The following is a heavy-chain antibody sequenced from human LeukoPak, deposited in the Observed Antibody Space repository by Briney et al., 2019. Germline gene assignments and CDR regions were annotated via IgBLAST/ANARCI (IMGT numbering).Heavy chain of an antibody. D-gene: IGHD3-10*01. CDR3: ARHAGLLWYPYYYMDV. V-gene: IGHV4-34*01. Sequence: SETLSLTCAVYGGSFSGYYWSWIRQPPGKGLEWIGEINHSGSTNYNASLKSQVSISIDTSKNQFSLKLSSVTAADTAVYYCARHAGLLWYPYYYMDVWGKGTTVTISS. CDR2: INHSGST. J-gene: IGHJ6*03. CDR1: GGSFSGYY.